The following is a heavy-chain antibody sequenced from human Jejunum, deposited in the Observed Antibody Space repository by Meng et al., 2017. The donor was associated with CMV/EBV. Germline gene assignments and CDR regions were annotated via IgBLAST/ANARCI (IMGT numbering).Heavy chain of an antibody. Sequence: SGFSVSTNYMSWVRQAPGKGLEWVSFIRGDDSTSYTDSVQGRFTISRDNSKNTVYLQMNSLRAEDTAVYYCARACRQVSNCYLDSWRQGIQVTVSS. V-gene: IGHV3-53*01. J-gene: IGHJ4*02. D-gene: IGHD4-11*01. CDR2: IRGDDST. CDR3: ARACRQVSNCYLDS. CDR1: GFSVSTNY.